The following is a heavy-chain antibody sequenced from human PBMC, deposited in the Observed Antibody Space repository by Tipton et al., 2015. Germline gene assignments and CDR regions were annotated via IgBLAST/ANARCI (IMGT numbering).Heavy chain of an antibody. V-gene: IGHV3-74*01. CDR1: GFTFSKYW. D-gene: IGHD6-25*01. Sequence: SLRLSCEASGFTFSKYWIHWVRQAPGQGLDWVSRINNDGTITSYADSVKGRFTISRDNANNSLYLQMNYLRPDDTAVYFCARGKYSSAGGVDYWGQGTLVTVSS. CDR3: ARGKYSSAGGVDY. CDR2: INNDGTIT. J-gene: IGHJ4*02.